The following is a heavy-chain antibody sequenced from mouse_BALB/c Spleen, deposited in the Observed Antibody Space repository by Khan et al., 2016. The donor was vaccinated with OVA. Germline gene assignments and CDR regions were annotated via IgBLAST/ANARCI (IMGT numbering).Heavy chain of an antibody. CDR3: ARRGANRGWFAY. CDR2: INPGSGGT. V-gene: IGHV1-54*01. CDR1: GYAFTNYL. J-gene: IGHJ3*01. D-gene: IGHD2-14*01. Sequence: VQLQESGAELVRPGTSVKVSCKASGYAFTNYLIEWVKQRPGQGLEWIGLINPGSGGTNYNEKFKGKATLTADKSSSTAYMQLSSLTSDDSAVYCCARRGANRGWFAYWGQGTLVTVSA.